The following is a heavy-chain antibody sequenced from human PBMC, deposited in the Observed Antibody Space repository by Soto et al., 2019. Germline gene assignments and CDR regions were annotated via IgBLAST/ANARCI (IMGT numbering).Heavy chain of an antibody. CDR2: ITGTGGNT. CDR3: TPVYDLWSGAEAFGM. V-gene: IGHV3-23*01. D-gene: IGHD3-3*01. CDR1: GFTLSSYA. Sequence: EVQLLESGGGLVQPGGSLRVSCAASGFTLSSYAMNWVRQAPGKGLEWVSSITGTGGNTYYADSVKGRFTISRDNSKNMLFLQMNSLRVEDTAIYYCTPVYDLWSGAEAFGMWVQGTMVAVSS. J-gene: IGHJ3*02.